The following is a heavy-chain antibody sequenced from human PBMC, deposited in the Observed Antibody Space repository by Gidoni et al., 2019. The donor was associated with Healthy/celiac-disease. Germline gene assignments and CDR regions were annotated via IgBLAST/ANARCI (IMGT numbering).Heavy chain of an antibody. V-gene: IGHV1-2*02. D-gene: IGHD2-21*01. J-gene: IGHJ4*02. CDR2: INPNSGGT. CDR1: GYTFTGYY. Sequence: QVQLVQSGAEVKKPGASVKVSCKASGYTFTGYYMHWVRQAPGQGLEWMGWINPNSGGTNYAQKFQGRVTMTRDTSISTAYMELSRLRSDDTAVYYCARDPEHIVVVATCPGDYWGQGTLVTVSS. CDR3: ARDPEHIVVVATCPGDY.